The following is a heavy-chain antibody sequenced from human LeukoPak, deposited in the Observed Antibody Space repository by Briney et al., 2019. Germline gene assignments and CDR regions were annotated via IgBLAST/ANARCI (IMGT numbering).Heavy chain of an antibody. CDR3: AREAVAAAEVDY. CDR2: IYYTGST. J-gene: IGHJ4*02. CDR1: GGTISSYY. V-gene: IGHV4-59*12. Sequence: PSETLSLTCTVSGGTISSYYWTWIRQPPGKGLEWMGYIYYTGSTSYNPSLKSRVTISMDTSKNQFSLKLSSVTAADTAVYYCAREAVAAAEVDYGGQGTLVTVS. D-gene: IGHD6-13*01.